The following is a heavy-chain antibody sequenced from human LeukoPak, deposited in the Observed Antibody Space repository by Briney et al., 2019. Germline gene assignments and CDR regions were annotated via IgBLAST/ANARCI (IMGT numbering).Heavy chain of an antibody. J-gene: IGHJ5*02. Sequence: SVKVSCKASGGTFSSYAISWVRQAPGQGLGWMGGIIPIFGTANYAQKFQGRVTITADESTSTAYMELSSLRSEDTAVYYCASGITMVRGVIIAPGNNWFDPWGQGTLVTVSS. D-gene: IGHD3-10*01. CDR2: IIPIFGTA. CDR1: GGTFSSYA. CDR3: ASGITMVRGVIIAPGNNWFDP. V-gene: IGHV1-69*13.